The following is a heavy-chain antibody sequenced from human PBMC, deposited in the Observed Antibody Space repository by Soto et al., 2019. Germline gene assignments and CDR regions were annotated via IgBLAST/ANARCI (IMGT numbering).Heavy chain of an antibody. J-gene: IGHJ5*02. V-gene: IGHV3-23*01. CDR2: ISGSGGST. CDR1: GFTFSSYA. Sequence: EVQLLESGGGLVQPGGSLRLSCAASGFTFSSYAMSWVRQAPGKGLEWVSAISGSGGSTYYADSVKGRFTSSRDNSKNTLYLQMNSMRAEDTAVYYCAKDLDYGDSLGWFAPWGQGTLVTVSS. D-gene: IGHD4-17*01. CDR3: AKDLDYGDSLGWFAP.